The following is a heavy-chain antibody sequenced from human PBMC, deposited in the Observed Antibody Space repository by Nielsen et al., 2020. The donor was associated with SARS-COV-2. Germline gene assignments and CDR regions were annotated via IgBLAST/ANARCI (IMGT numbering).Heavy chain of an antibody. CDR3: ARGDLVVVPSPILGLGPFFYYFFLDV. CDR2: VSLGGSI. D-gene: IGHD2-2*01. J-gene: IGHJ6*03. CDR1: GCSVGGNDW. Sequence: SRPLSFTFAVPGCSVGGNDWCAWVRQSPGHGLEWIGEVSLGGSIIFNTSFKSRFPLSMAKSKRQFSLRLTSVSAADTAVYFCARGDLVVVPSPILGLGPFFYYFFLDVWGKGTTVIVSS. V-gene: IGHV4-4*02.